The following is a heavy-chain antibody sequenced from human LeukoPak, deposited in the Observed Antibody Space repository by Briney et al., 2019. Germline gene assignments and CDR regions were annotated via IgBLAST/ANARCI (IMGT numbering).Heavy chain of an antibody. CDR3: ARVDSSGYYTFFDY. CDR1: GGSISSHN. V-gene: IGHV4-59*11. J-gene: IGHJ4*02. D-gene: IGHD3-22*01. Sequence: PSETLSLTCTVSGGSISSHNWNWIRQPPGKGLEWVGDIYNSGSPNYNPSLKSRVTIPVDTSKNQFSLKLSSVTAADTAEYYCARVDSSGYYTFFDYWGQGTLVTVSS. CDR2: IYNSGSP.